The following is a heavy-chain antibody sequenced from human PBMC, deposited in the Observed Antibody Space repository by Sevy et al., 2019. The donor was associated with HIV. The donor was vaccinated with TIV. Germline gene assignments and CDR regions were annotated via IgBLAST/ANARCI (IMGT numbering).Heavy chain of an antibody. CDR2: ISSSSSYI. J-gene: IGHJ4*02. D-gene: IGHD3-22*01. Sequence: GGPLRLSCAASGFIFSNYNMNWVRQAPGKGLEWVSSISSSSSYIYYADSVKGRFTISRDNAKNSLYLQMNSLRAEDTAVYYCAGENYYDSTAYRFDYWGQGTLVTVSS. V-gene: IGHV3-21*01. CDR3: AGENYYDSTAYRFDY. CDR1: GFIFSNYN.